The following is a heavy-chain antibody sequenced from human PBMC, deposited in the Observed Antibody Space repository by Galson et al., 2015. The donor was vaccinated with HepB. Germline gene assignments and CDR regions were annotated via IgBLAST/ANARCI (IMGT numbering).Heavy chain of an antibody. CDR1: GFTFSSYG. V-gene: IGHV3-30*18. CDR3: AKSSAPYYYYGMDV. Sequence: SLRLSCAASGFTFSSYGMHWVRQAPGKGLEWVAVISYDGSNKYYADSVKGRFTISRDNSKNTLYLQMNSLRAEDTAVYYCAKSSAPYYYYGMDVWGQGTTVTVSS. CDR2: ISYDGSNK. D-gene: IGHD6-6*01. J-gene: IGHJ6*02.